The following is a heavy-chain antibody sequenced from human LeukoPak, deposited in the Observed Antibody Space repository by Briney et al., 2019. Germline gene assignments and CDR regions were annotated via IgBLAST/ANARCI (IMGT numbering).Heavy chain of an antibody. Sequence: PGGSLRLSCAASGFTFSSYAMSWVRQAPGKGLEWVSAISGSGGSTYYADSVKGRFTISRGNSKNTLYLQMNSLRAEDTAVYYCAKDVNSYDSSGYDPQGYWGQGTLVTVPS. V-gene: IGHV3-23*01. CDR2: ISGSGGST. CDR1: GFTFSSYA. J-gene: IGHJ4*02. CDR3: AKDVNSYDSSGYDPQGY. D-gene: IGHD3-22*01.